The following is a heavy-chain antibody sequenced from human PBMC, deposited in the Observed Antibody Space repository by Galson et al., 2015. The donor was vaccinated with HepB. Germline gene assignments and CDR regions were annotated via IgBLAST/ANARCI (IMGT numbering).Heavy chain of an antibody. J-gene: IGHJ4*02. CDR2: ISGSGGST. CDR3: AKADPDWGWEGAYYFDY. Sequence: SLRLSCAASGFTFSSYAMSWVRQAPGKGLEWVSAISGSGGSTYYADSVKGRFTISRDNSKNTLYLQMNSLRAEDTAVYYCAKADPDWGWEGAYYFDYWGQGTLVTVSS. D-gene: IGHD7-27*01. CDR1: GFTFSSYA. V-gene: IGHV3-23*01.